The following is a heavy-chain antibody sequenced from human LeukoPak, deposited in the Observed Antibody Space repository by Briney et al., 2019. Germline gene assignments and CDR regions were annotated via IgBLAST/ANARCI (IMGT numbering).Heavy chain of an antibody. CDR3: AKGRLGALYYYDSSGYYRFDY. D-gene: IGHD3-22*01. CDR1: EFTFSSYG. Sequence: GGSLRLSCAASEFTFSSYGMHWVRQAPGKGLEWVAVISYDGSNQYYADTVKGRFTISRDNSKNTLYLQMNGLRAEDTAVYYCAKGRLGALYYYDSSGYYRFDYWGQGTLVTASS. CDR2: ISYDGSNQ. V-gene: IGHV3-30*18. J-gene: IGHJ4*01.